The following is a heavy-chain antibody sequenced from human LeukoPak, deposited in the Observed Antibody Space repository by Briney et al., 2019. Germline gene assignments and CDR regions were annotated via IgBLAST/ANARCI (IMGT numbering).Heavy chain of an antibody. CDR2: ISSSSSYI. CDR3: ARDSPYYYGSGSYEPL. CDR1: GFTFSSYS. V-gene: IGHV3-21*01. Sequence: GGSLRLSCAASGFTFSSYSMNWVRQAPGKGLEWVSSISSSSSYIYYADSVKGRFTISRDNAKNSLYLQMNSLRAEDTAVYYCARDSPYYYGSGSYEPLWGQGTLVTVSS. J-gene: IGHJ4*02. D-gene: IGHD3-10*01.